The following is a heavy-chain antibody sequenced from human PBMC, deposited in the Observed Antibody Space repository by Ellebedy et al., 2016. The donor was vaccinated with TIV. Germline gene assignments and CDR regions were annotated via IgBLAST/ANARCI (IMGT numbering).Heavy chain of an antibody. D-gene: IGHD4-17*01. V-gene: IGHV1-46*01. CDR1: GYTFTSYY. CDR3: ASQTTTVTNYYYYYGMDV. J-gene: IGHJ6*02. CDR2: INPSGGST. Sequence: ASVKVSXXASGYTFTSYYMHWVRQAPGQGLEWMGIINPSGGSTSYAQKFQGRVTMTRDTSTSTVYMELSSLRSEDTAVYYCASQTTTVTNYYYYYGMDVWGQGTTVTVSS.